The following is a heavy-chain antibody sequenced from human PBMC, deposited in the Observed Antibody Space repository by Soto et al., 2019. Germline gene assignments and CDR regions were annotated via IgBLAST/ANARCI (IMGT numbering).Heavy chain of an antibody. CDR2: ISYDGSNN. Sequence: GGSLRLSCAASGFTFSSYAMHWVRQAPGKGLEWVAVISYDGSNNYYADSVKGRFTISRDNAKNSLYLQMDSLRDEDTAVYFCARAIAVGSTSLDYWGLGTRVTVSS. V-gene: IGHV3-30-3*01. CDR3: ARAIAVGSTSLDY. CDR1: GFTFSSYA. J-gene: IGHJ4*02. D-gene: IGHD6-19*01.